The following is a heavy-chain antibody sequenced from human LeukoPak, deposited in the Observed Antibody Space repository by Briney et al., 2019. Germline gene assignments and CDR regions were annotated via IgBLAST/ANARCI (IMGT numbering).Heavy chain of an antibody. CDR2: IYHNGNS. D-gene: IGHD5-24*01. CDR1: GDSFNEYY. J-gene: IGHJ4*02. V-gene: IGHV4-59*01. CDR3: ARDGGLQSHFDY. Sequence: PSETLSLTCSVFGDSFNEYYWNWVRQPPGKGLQWIGYIYHNGNSNYNPSLKGRLTISVDTAKNQFSLKLTSVTAADTAVYYCARDGGLQSHFDYWGQGALVTVSS.